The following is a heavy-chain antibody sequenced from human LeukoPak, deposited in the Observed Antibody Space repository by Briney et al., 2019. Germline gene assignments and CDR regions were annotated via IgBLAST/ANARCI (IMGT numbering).Heavy chain of an antibody. CDR1: GYTFTDYA. CDR2: ITTGGGET. CDR3: ARGGKQWRGGNYFDS. Sequence: ASVKVSCKASGYTFTDYALHWGRQAPGQSLEGMGWITTGGGETRYSREFQRRITFTRATSASTVYMDLSDLRPEDTGVYFCARGGKQWRGGNYFDSWGQGTLVAVSS. D-gene: IGHD6-19*01. V-gene: IGHV1-3*03. J-gene: IGHJ4*02.